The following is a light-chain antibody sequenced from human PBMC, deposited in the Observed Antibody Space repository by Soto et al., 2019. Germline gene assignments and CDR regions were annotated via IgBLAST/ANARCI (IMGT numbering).Light chain of an antibody. Sequence: QSALAQPASVSGSPGQSITISCTGTSSDVGAYNSVSWYQQHPHRAPQVIIYKGTQRPSGVSNRFSGSTSGNAASLTISALQADADADYFCCSSAPESTYVFGTGTKVTVL. CDR3: CSSAPESTYV. CDR1: SSDVGAYNS. V-gene: IGLV2-23*01. J-gene: IGLJ1*01. CDR2: KGT.